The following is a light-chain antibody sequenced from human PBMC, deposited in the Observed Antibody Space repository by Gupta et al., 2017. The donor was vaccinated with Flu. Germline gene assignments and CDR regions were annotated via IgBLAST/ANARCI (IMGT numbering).Light chain of an antibody. J-gene: IGKJ1*01. V-gene: IGKV1-5*03. CDR1: DDISRS. Sequence: DIQMTQSPSTLSAAVGDRVTITCRASDDISRSLAWYQQKPGEAPHLLVFKASTLESGVPSRFRGSGSGTDFILTISSLQPDDSGTYYCQHYSSSYPWTFGQGTKVEIK. CDR3: QHYSSSYPWT. CDR2: KAS.